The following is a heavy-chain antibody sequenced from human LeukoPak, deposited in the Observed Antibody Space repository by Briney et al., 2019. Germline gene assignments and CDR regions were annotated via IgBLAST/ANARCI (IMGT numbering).Heavy chain of an antibody. V-gene: IGHV4-59*01. CDR2: IFYTGTP. J-gene: IGHJ6*04. D-gene: IGHD3-10*01. CDR1: GGSISDYY. Sequence: PSETLSLTCTVSGGSISDYYWSWIRQPPGKGLEGIGYIFYTGTPKYNPSPKSRATISVDTSKNQLSLKLNSVTAADTAVYNCARGSGSGKYAYYYGMDVWGKGTTVTVSS. CDR3: ARGSGSGKYAYYYGMDV.